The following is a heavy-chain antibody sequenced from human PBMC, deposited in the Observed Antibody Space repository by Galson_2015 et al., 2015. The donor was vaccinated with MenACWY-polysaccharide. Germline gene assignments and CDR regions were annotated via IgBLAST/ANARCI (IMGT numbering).Heavy chain of an antibody. CDR2: ISAYNGNT. CDR3: ARVLSASGCPPLIVY. D-gene: IGHD6-19*01. J-gene: IGHJ4*02. Sequence: SVKVSCKASGYTFTSYGISWVRQAPGQGLEWMGWISAYNGNTNYAQKLQGRVTMTTDTSTSTAYMELRSLRSDDTAVYYCARVLSASGCPPLIVYWGQGTLVAVSS. V-gene: IGHV1-18*01. CDR1: GYTFTSYG.